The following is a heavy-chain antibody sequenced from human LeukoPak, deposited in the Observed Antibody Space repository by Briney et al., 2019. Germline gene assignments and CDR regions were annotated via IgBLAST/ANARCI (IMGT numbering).Heavy chain of an antibody. CDR3: ARDVMTTRSFDY. Sequence: PSETLSLTCTVSGGSISSYYWSWIRQPAGKGLEWIGRIYTSGSTSYNPSLKSRVTISVDKSKNQFSLELSSVTAADTAVYYCARDVMTTRSFDYWGQGTLVTVSS. CDR2: IYTSGST. CDR1: GGSISSYY. D-gene: IGHD3-22*01. V-gene: IGHV4-4*07. J-gene: IGHJ4*02.